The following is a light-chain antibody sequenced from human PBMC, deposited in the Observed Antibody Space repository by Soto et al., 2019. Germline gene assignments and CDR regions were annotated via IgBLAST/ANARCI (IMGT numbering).Light chain of an antibody. CDR2: DNR. CDR3: QVWTTNGDHPRVL. Sequence: SYELTQPPSVSVAPGQTATITCGGANIGIKSVHLYQRRPGQAPVLVLYDNRDRPSGIPERFSGSDSGSTATLTISRVGAGDEADYYCQVWTTNGDHPRVLFGGGTKLTVL. J-gene: IGLJ2*01. CDR1: NIGIKS. V-gene: IGLV3-21*02.